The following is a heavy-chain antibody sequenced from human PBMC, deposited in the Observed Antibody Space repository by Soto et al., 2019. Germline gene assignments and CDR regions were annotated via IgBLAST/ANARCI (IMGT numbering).Heavy chain of an antibody. CDR1: GFTFSSYA. CDR3: AKSYYLDN. J-gene: IGHJ4*02. Sequence: EVQLLESGGGLAQPGGSLRLSCAASGFTFSSYAMSWVRQAPGKGLEWVSSINVDDSTYYANSVKGRFTISRDNSKNTVNLQMNSLRADDTAVYYCAKSYYLDNWAQGTLVTVSS. CDR2: INVDDST. V-gene: IGHV3-23*01.